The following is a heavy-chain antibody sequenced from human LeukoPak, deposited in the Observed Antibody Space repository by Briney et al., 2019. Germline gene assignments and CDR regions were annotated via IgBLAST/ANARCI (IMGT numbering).Heavy chain of an antibody. CDR2: ISSSSSYI. V-gene: IGHV3-21*01. D-gene: IGHD4-4*01. J-gene: IGHJ4*02. Sequence: PGGSLRLSCAASGFTFSSYSMNWVRQAPGKGLEWVSSISSSSSYIYYADSVKGRFTISRDNAKDSLYLQMNSLRAEDTAVYYCARDKATVTGGWGQGTLVTVSS. CDR1: GFTFSSYS. CDR3: ARDKATVTGG.